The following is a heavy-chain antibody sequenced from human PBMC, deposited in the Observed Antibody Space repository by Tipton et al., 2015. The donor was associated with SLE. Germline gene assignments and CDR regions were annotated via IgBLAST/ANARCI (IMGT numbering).Heavy chain of an antibody. V-gene: IGHV4-38-2*02. Sequence: TLSLTCAVSGYSISNSYYWGWIRQTPGKGLEWIATFHDGGRTYSNPSLKSRVTISVDPSKNQFSLKLTSVTAADTSVYYCAREQTDAYTYGPIDYWGQGTLVTVSS. J-gene: IGHJ4*02. CDR2: FHDGGRT. CDR3: AREQTDAYTYGPIDY. D-gene: IGHD5-18*01. CDR1: GYSISNSYY.